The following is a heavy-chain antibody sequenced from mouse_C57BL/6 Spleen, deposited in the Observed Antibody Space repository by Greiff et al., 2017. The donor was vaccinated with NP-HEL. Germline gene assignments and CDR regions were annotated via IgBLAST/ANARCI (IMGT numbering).Heavy chain of an antibody. J-gene: IGHJ2*01. CDR2: IDPETGGT. CDR1: GYTFTDYE. V-gene: IGHV1-15*01. D-gene: IGHD1-1*01. Sequence: VQLQQSGAELVRPWASVTLSCKASGYTFTDYEMHWVKQTPVHGLEWIGAIDPETGGTAYNQKFKGKAILTADKSSSTAYMELRSLTSEDSAVYYCTRWGTTVVSDYWGQGTTLTVSS. CDR3: TRWGTTVVSDY.